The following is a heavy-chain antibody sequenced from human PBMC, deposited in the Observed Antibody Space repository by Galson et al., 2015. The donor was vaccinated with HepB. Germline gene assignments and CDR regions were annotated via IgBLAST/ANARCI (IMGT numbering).Heavy chain of an antibody. J-gene: IGHJ4*02. CDR2: ISGSGGST. V-gene: IGHV3-23*01. CDR1: GFTFSSYA. CDR3: AKSVDSSLDFNDY. D-gene: IGHD6-19*01. Sequence: SLRLSCAASGFTFSSYAMSWVRQAPGKGLKWVSAISGSGGSTYYADSVKGRFTISRDNSKNTLYLQMNSLRAEDTAVYYCAKSVDSSLDFNDYWGQGTLVTVSS.